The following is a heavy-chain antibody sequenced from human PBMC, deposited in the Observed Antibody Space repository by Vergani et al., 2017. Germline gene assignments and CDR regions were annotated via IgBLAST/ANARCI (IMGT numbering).Heavy chain of an antibody. CDR3: ARSQGDYWDFDL. D-gene: IGHD2-21*01. V-gene: IGHV4-38-2*01. Sequence: QVRLEESGPGLVKPSETLSLTCSVSGYSIGSGFYWAWIRQSPGEGLQWLTSIHNRGKTYHNPSLKSRVSVSLDKSKNRFSLNLTSGTATDTAVYYCARSQGDYWDFDLWGPGSLVTVSS. CDR2: IHNRGKT. J-gene: IGHJ2*01. CDR1: GYSIGSGFY.